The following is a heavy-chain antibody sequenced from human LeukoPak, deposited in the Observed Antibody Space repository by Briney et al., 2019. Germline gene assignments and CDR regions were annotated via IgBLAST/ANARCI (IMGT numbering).Heavy chain of an antibody. CDR2: INHSGST. D-gene: IGHD3-16*02. J-gene: IGHJ4*02. Sequence: SETLSLTCAVYGGSFSGYYWSWIRQPPGKGLEWIGEINHSGSTNYNPSLKSRVTISVDTSKNQFSLKLSSVAAADTAVYYCARGYRAYYFDYWGQGTLVTVSS. V-gene: IGHV4-34*01. CDR1: GGSFSGYY. CDR3: ARGYRAYYFDY.